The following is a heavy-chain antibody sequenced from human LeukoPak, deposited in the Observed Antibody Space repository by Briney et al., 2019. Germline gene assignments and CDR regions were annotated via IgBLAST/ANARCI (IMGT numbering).Heavy chain of an antibody. V-gene: IGHV3-74*01. Sequence: PGGSLRLSCAASGFAFSSYWMHWVRQAPGKGLVWVSRINSDGSSTNYADSVKGRFTISRDNAKNTLYLQMNSLRAEDTAVYYCARGHYIAAAGTFWFGPWGQGTLVTVSS. J-gene: IGHJ5*02. D-gene: IGHD6-13*01. CDR1: GFAFSSYW. CDR3: ARGHYIAAAGTFWFGP. CDR2: INSDGSST.